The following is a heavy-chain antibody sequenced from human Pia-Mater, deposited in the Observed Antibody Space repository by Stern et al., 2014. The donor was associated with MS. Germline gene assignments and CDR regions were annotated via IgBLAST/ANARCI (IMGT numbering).Heavy chain of an antibody. CDR1: GFTFSLSG. D-gene: IGHD2-2*02. J-gene: IGHJ4*02. CDR2: ISYDGSDK. CDR3: ANAAALSCRSPSCYKAFEY. V-gene: IGHV3-30*18. Sequence: QMQLVQSGGGVAQPGRSLRLSCAASGFTFSLSGMHWVRQAPGKGLDWVAVISYDGSDKYYGDSVKGRFTISRDNSKNTVYLQMNSLRAEDTAVYYCANAAALSCRSPSCYKAFEYWGQGSLVTVSS.